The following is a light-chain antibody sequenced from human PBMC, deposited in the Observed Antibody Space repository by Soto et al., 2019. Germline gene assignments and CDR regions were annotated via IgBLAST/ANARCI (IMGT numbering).Light chain of an antibody. CDR1: QSLLLSDGKTD. J-gene: IGKJ4*01. CDR3: VQSVQLPLT. V-gene: IGKV2D-29*01. CDR2: EVS. Sequence: DVVMTQTPVFLSVTPGQPASISCESSQSLLLSDGKTDLYWYLQKPGQPQQILFYEVSNRLSGVPDRVSGSGSGTDFTMKISRVEAEDVGVYYCVQSVQLPLTFGGGTKVEIK.